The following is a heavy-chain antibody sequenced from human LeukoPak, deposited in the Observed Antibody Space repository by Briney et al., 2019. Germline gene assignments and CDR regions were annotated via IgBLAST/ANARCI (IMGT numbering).Heavy chain of an antibody. Sequence: SETLSLTCTVSGGSISSSSYYWGWIRQPPGKGLEWIGSIYYSGSTYYNPSLKSRVTISVDTSKNQFSLKLTSVTAADTAVYYCASRSGYDSTGYWGQGTLVTVSS. CDR1: GGSISSSSYY. D-gene: IGHD5-12*01. J-gene: IGHJ4*02. CDR3: ASRSGYDSTGY. V-gene: IGHV4-39*01. CDR2: IYYSGST.